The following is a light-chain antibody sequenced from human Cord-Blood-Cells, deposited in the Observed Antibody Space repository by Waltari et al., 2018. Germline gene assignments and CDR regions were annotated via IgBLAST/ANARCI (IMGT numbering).Light chain of an antibody. V-gene: IGLV1-47*01. CDR1: SSNTGSNY. CDR2: RNN. CDR3: AAWDDSLSVF. Sequence: QSVLTQPPSASGTPGQRVTISCSGSSSNTGSNYVYWYQQPPGTAPKLLIYRNNQRPSGVPDRFSGSKSGTSASLAISGLRSEDEADYYCAAWDDSLSVFFGGGTKLTVL. J-gene: IGLJ2*01.